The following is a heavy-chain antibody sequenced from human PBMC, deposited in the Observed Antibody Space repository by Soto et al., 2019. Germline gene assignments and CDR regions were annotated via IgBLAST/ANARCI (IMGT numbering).Heavy chain of an antibody. CDR1: GFTFCSYS. J-gene: IGHJ4*02. CDR3: ARGRVGYSSSWVY. D-gene: IGHD6-13*01. Sequence: PGGVLRISFAAPGFTFCSYSLSWGPPAPGKGLEWVSAISGSGGSTYYADSVKGRFTISRDNSKNTLYLQMNSLRAEDTAVYYCARGRVGYSSSWVYWGQGTLVTVSS. CDR2: ISGSGGST. V-gene: IGHV3-23*01.